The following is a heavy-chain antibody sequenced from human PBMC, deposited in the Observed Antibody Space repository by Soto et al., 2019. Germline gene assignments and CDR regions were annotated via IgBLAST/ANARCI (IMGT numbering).Heavy chain of an antibody. J-gene: IGHJ4*02. D-gene: IGHD6-13*01. V-gene: IGHV3-53*01. CDR2: LATDGFT. CDR1: GFNVSSDY. Sequence: PGGSLRLSCTASGFNVSSDYMNWVRQAPGKGLEWVSVLATDGFTSYADSVKGRFTISRDNSKNTLYLQMNSLRVEDTAVYYCARDSETSSSSSLDYWGQGTLVTVYS. CDR3: ARDSETSSSSSLDY.